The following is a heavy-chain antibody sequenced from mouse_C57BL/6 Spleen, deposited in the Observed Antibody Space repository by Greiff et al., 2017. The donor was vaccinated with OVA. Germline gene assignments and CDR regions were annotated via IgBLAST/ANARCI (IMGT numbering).Heavy chain of an antibody. J-gene: IGHJ3*01. Sequence: VQLQQSGGDLVKPGGSLKLSCAASGFTFSSYGMSWVRQTPDKRLEWVATISSGGSYTYYPDSVKGRFTISRDNAKNTLYLQRSSLKSEDTAMYYCARHDGRAFAYWGQGTLVTVSA. CDR2: ISSGGSYT. CDR1: GFTFSSYG. CDR3: ARHDGRAFAY. V-gene: IGHV5-6*01. D-gene: IGHD3-1*01.